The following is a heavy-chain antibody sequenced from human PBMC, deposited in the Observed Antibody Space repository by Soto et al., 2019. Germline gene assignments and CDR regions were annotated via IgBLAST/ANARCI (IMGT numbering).Heavy chain of an antibody. J-gene: IGHJ4*02. Sequence: GESLKISCEGSGYTFTNYWIGWVRHMPGKGLEWMGIIYPVDSDTRYSPSFQGQVTISADKSITTAYQQWSSLKTPDTGMYYCARLVGDSITRIGVVRAYWGQGTLVTVSS. CDR2: IYPVDSDT. V-gene: IGHV5-51*01. CDR3: ARLVGDSITRIGVVRAY. D-gene: IGHD3-22*01. CDR1: GYTFTNYW.